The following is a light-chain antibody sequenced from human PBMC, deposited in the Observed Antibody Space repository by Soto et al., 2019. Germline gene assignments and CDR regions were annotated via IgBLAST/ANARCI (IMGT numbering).Light chain of an antibody. CDR2: DAS. J-gene: IGKJ5*01. CDR3: QQRGNWPLT. V-gene: IGKV3-11*01. CDR1: RSVSSY. Sequence: EIVLTQSPATLSLSPGERATLSCRASRSVSSYLAWYQQKPDQAPRLLIYDASNRATGIPARFSGSGSGTDFTLTISSPEPEDFAVYYCQQRGNWPLTFGQGTRLVI.